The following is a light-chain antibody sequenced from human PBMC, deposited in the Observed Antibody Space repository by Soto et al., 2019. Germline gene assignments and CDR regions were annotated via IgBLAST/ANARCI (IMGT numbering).Light chain of an antibody. CDR2: DAY. V-gene: IGKV3-11*01. CDR3: QQRSDSPPLT. J-gene: IGKJ4*01. CDR1: QSVFGY. Sequence: EVVLTQSPATLSLSPGDRATLSCRASQSVFGYLAWYQHKPGQAPRILIYDAYKRATGVPARFSGSGSDTDFTLIISSLEPEDFAVYCCQQRSDSPPLTFGGGTKVEIK.